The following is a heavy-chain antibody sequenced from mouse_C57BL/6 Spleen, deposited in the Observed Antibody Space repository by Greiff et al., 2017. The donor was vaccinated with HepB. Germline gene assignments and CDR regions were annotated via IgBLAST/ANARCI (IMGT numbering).Heavy chain of an antibody. J-gene: IGHJ2*01. D-gene: IGHD4-1*02. Sequence: QVQLQQSGPELVKPGASVKISCKASGYAFSSSWMNWVKQRPGKGLEWIGRIYPGDGDTNYNGKFKGKATLTADKSSSTAYMQLSSLTSEDSAVYFCAREDNWDLDYFDYWGQGTTLTVSS. CDR2: IYPGDGDT. CDR1: GYAFSSSW. V-gene: IGHV1-82*01. CDR3: AREDNWDLDYFDY.